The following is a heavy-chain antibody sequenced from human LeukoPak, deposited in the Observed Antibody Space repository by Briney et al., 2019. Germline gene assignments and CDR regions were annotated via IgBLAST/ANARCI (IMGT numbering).Heavy chain of an antibody. D-gene: IGHD2-15*01. CDR3: ARGAGYCSGGSCSYYFDY. J-gene: IGHJ4*02. CDR2: INHSGST. CDR1: GGSISSGGYS. V-gene: IGHV4-30-2*01. Sequence: SETLSLTCAVSGGSISSGGYSWSWIRQPPGKGLEWIGEINHSGSTNYNPSLKSRVTISVDTSKNQFSLKLSSVTAADTAVYYCARGAGYCSGGSCSYYFDYWGQGTLVTVSS.